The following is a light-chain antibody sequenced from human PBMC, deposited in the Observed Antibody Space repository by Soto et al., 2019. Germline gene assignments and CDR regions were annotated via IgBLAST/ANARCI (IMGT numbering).Light chain of an antibody. CDR2: DVS. CDR1: ISDVGGYNY. Sequence: QSVLTQPASVSGSPGQSSTISCTGTISDVGGYNYVSWYQQHPGKAPKLMIFDVSNRPSGVSNRFSGSKSGYTASLTISGLQAEDEADYYCSSYTSSSTYVFGTGTKATVL. V-gene: IGLV2-14*03. J-gene: IGLJ1*01. CDR3: SSYTSSSTYV.